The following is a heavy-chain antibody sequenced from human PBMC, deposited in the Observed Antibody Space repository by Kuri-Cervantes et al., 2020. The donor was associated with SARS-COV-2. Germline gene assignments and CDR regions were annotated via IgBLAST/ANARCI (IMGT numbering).Heavy chain of an antibody. J-gene: IGHJ4*02. CDR2: IGPSGTTK. CDR1: GFIFSDYY. V-gene: IGHV3-11*04. D-gene: IGHD6-13*01. CDR3: AKGVAAADH. Sequence: GGSLRLSCTASGFIFSDYYMTWIRQAPGKGLEWVSNIGPSGTTKYYADSVKGRFTISRDNSKNTLYLQMNSLRAEDTAVYYCAKGVAAADHWGQGTLVTVSS.